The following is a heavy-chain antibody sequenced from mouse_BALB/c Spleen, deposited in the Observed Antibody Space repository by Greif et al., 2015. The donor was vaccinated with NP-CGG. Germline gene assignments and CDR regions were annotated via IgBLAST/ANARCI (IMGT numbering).Heavy chain of an antibody. D-gene: IGHD1-1*01. J-gene: IGHJ4*01. V-gene: IGHV5-17*02. CDR2: ISSGSSTI. CDR1: GFTFSSFG. Sequence: EVQVVESGGGLVQPGGSRKLSCAASGFTFSSFGMHWVRQAPEKGLEWVAYISSGSSTIYYADTVKGRFTISRDNPKNTLCLQMTSLRSEDTAMYYCAREERGDYYGSSYGYAMDYWGQGTSVTVSS. CDR3: AREERGDYYGSSYGYAMDY.